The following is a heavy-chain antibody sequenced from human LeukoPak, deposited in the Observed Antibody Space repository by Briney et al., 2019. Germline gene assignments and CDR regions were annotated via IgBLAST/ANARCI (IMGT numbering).Heavy chain of an antibody. CDR2: LSYYGSNK. Sequence: GGSLRLSCAASGFTFSSYGMHWVRKAPGKGLDWVAVLSYYGSNKYYADSVKARFTISRDNSKNTLYLQMNSLRAEDTAVYYCANDPYCSGGSCWPSYFDYWGQGTMVTVSS. V-gene: IGHV3-30*18. CDR3: ANDPYCSGGSCWPSYFDY. J-gene: IGHJ4*02. D-gene: IGHD2-15*01. CDR1: GFTFSSYG.